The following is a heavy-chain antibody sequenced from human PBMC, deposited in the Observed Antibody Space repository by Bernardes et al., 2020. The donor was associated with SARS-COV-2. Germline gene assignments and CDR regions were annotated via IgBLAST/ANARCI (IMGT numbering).Heavy chain of an antibody. D-gene: IGHD6-13*01. CDR1: GGSVSSGSYY. CDR2: IYYSGST. V-gene: IGHV4-61*01. J-gene: IGHJ3*02. Sequence: SESLSLTCTVSGGSVSSGSYYWSWLLQPPGKGLEWIGYIYYSGSTNYNPSLKSRVTISVDTSKNQFSLKLSSVTAADTAVYYCAKTAAGTLDAFDIWGQGTMVTVSS. CDR3: AKTAAGTLDAFDI.